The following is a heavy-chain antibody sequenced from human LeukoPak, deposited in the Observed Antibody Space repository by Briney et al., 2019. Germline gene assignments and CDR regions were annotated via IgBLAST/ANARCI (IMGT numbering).Heavy chain of an antibody. Sequence: PSQTLSLTCTVSGGSISSGGYYWSWIRQPPGKGLEWIGYIYHSGSTYYNPSLKSRVTISVDRSKNQFSLKLSSVTAADTAVYYCARDPGGFLEWSGGIWGQGTMVTVSS. V-gene: IGHV4-30-2*01. CDR3: ARDPGGFLEWSGGI. CDR1: GGSISSGGYY. J-gene: IGHJ3*02. CDR2: IYHSGST. D-gene: IGHD3-3*01.